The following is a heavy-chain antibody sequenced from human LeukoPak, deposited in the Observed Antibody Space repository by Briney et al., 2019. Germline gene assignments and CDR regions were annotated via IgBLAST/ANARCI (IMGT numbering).Heavy chain of an antibody. CDR2: ISYDGSNK. J-gene: IGHJ5*02. V-gene: IGHV3-30*19. D-gene: IGHD1-1*01. CDR3: ARDPSFLQRRYDWFDP. Sequence: GGSLRLSCAASGFTFSSYGMHWVRQAPGKGLERVAVISYDGSNKYYADSVKGRFTISRDNSKDTLYLQMNSLRAGDTAVYYCARDPSFLQRRYDWFDPWGQGTLVTVSS. CDR1: GFTFSSYG.